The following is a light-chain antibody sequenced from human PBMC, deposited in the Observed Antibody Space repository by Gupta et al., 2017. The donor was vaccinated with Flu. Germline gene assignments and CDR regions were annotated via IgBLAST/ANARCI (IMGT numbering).Light chain of an antibody. CDR3: QQYGSSPPVT. CDR2: GAA. V-gene: IGKV3-20*01. CDR1: QSVSSSY. Sequence: EIVLTQSPGTLSLSPGERATLSCRASQSVSSSYLAWYQQKPGQAPRLLIYGAASRDTGIQDRFSGSGYGTDFTLTISRREPEDFAVYYCQQYGSSPPVTFGGGTKVEIK. J-gene: IGKJ4*01.